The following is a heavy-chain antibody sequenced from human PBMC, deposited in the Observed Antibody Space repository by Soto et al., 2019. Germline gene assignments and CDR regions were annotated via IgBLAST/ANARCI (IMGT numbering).Heavy chain of an antibody. CDR2: ISVSGGST. CDR1: GFTFSSYA. V-gene: IGHV3-23*01. Sequence: GGSLRLSCAASGFTFSSYAMSWVRLAPGKGLEWVTAISVSGGSTYYADSVKGRFTISRDNSKNTLYLQMNSLRAEDTAVYYCANGFLPYYYDSRGCTYYVEYWGHGTLVTVSS. J-gene: IGHJ4*01. CDR3: ANGFLPYYYDSRGCTYYVEY. D-gene: IGHD3-22*01.